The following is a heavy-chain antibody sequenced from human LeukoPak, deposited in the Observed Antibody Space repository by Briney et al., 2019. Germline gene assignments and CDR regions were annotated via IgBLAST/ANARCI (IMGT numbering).Heavy chain of an antibody. J-gene: IGHJ5*02. D-gene: IGHD6-13*01. CDR3: ARRNGHSWDVGNWFGP. CDR1: GGSISSSSYY. V-gene: IGHV4-39*01. Sequence: ASETLSLTCSVSGGSISSSSYYWGWIRQPPGMGLEWIGSIYYSGITYYNQSLKSRATVSVDTSKNQFSLNLNSVTAADTAVYYRARRNGHSWDVGNWFGPWGQGTVVTVSS. CDR2: IYYSGIT.